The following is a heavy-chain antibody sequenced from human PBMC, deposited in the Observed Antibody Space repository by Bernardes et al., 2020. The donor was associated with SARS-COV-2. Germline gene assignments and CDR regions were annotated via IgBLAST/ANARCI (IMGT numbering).Heavy chain of an antibody. J-gene: IGHJ5*02. Sequence: SETLSLTCTVSGGSISSDGYYWSWIRQHKGKGLEWIGYIYYSGSTYYNPSLKSRVTISVDTSKNQFSLKLSSVTAADTAVYYCAVLKVNWFDPWGQGTLVTVSS. D-gene: IGHD3-9*01. CDR3: AVLKVNWFDP. CDR2: IYYSGST. V-gene: IGHV4-31*03. CDR1: GGSISSDGYY.